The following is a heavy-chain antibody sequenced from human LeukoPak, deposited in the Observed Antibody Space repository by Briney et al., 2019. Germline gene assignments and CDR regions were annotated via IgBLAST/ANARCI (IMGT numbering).Heavy chain of an antibody. V-gene: IGHV3-21*01. CDR2: VSSSSSYI. CDR3: ARDHDSSSWYNWFDP. CDR1: GFTFSRYS. J-gene: IGHJ5*02. D-gene: IGHD6-13*01. Sequence: KPGGSLRLSCAASGFTFSRYSMNWVRQAPGKGLEWVSSVSSSSSYIYYADSVKGRFTIFRDNAKNSLYLQMNSLRAEDTAVYYCARDHDSSSWYNWFDPWGQGTLVTVSS.